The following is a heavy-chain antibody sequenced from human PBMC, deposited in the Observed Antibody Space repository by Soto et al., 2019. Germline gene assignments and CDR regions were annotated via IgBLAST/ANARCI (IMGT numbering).Heavy chain of an antibody. CDR3: ARGRIMITFGGGIVLYGMDV. CDR1: GGSFSGYN. V-gene: IGHV4-34*01. Sequence: NPAETLSLTCAVSGGSFSGYNWSWIRQPPGKGLEWIGEIKHSGSTNYNPALKSRATISLDTAKNQSSLKLSSVTAADTAVYYCARGRIMITFGGGIVLYGMDVWGQGTTVTVSS. J-gene: IGHJ6*02. CDR2: IKHSGST. D-gene: IGHD3-16*02.